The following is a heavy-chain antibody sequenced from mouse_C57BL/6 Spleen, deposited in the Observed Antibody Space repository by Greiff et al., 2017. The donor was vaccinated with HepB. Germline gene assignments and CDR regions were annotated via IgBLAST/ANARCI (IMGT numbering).Heavy chain of an antibody. D-gene: IGHD1-1*01. CDR2: IDPANGNT. CDR3: ARWGEDVGRSYVDAMDY. J-gene: IGHJ4*01. Sequence: VQLQQSVAELVRPGASVKLSCTASGFNIKNTYMHWVKQRPEQGLEWIGRIDPANGNTKYAPKFQGKATITADTSSNTAYLQLSSLTSEDTAIYYCARWGEDVGRSYVDAMDYWGQGTSVTVSS. V-gene: IGHV14-3*01. CDR1: GFNIKNTY.